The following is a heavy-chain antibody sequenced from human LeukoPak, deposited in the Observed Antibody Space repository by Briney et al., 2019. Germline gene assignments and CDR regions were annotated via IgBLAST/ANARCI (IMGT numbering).Heavy chain of an antibody. CDR2: IYYSGST. Sequence: SETLSLTCTVSGGSISSYYWSWIRQPPGKGLEWIGYIYYSGSTNYNPSLKSRVTISVDTSKNQLSLKLSSVTAADTAVYYCARAPKLRYFDWSPNAFDIWGQGTMVTVSS. J-gene: IGHJ3*02. V-gene: IGHV4-59*01. CDR1: GGSISSYY. CDR3: ARAPKLRYFDWSPNAFDI. D-gene: IGHD3-9*01.